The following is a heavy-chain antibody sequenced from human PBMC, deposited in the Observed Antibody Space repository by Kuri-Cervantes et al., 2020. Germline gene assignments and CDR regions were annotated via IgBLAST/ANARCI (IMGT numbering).Heavy chain of an antibody. D-gene: IGHD6-19*01. CDR1: GFTFSSYG. J-gene: IGHJ4*02. V-gene: IGHV3-30*03. CDR2: ISYDGSNK. Sequence: GEPLKISCAASGFTFSSYGMHWVRQAPGKGLEWVAVISYDGSNKYYADSVKGRFTISRDNSKNTLYLQMNSLRAEDTAVYYCARAGEAHTSGWNFDSWGQGTLVTVSS. CDR3: ARAGEAHTSGWNFDS.